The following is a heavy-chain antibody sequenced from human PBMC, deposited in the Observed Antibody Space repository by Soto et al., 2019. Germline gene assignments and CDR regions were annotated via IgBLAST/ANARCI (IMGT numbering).Heavy chain of an antibody. V-gene: IGHV3-23*01. Sequence: EVQLLESGGGFVQPGESLRLSCAASGFTFSLSAMTWVRQAPGRGLDWVSSLSGGGSTTDYADSVKGRFTISRDNSKNTVHLQMNSMRAEVTAVYYGEEGPEYDILTGLDYWGQGALVTVSS. J-gene: IGHJ4*02. CDR2: LSGGGSTT. D-gene: IGHD3-9*01. CDR3: EEGPEYDILTGLDY. CDR1: GFTFSLSA.